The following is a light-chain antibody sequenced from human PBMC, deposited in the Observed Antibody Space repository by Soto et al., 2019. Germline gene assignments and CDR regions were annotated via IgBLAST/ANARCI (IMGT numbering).Light chain of an antibody. J-gene: IGKJ4*01. V-gene: IGKV3D-15*01. Sequence: IVLAQSPATLSVSPGEIDTLSFRASQSVSSNLAWHQQRPGQAPRLLIYGASTRATGIPDRFSGSGSGTDFTLTISGLQPEDFASYHCQQTYSDISFGGGTKVDIK. CDR1: QSVSSN. CDR3: QQTYSDIS. CDR2: GAS.